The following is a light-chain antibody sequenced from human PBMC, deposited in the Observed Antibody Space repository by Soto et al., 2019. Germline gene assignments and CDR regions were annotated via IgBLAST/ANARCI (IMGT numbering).Light chain of an antibody. Sequence: DIQMTQSPSSLSASVGDRVTITCHARQDISNYLNWYQQKPGKAPKLLIYDASNLETGVPSRFSGSGSGTDFTFTISSLQPEDIATYYCQQYDNLPLTFGGGTKVDIK. CDR3: QQYDNLPLT. V-gene: IGKV1-33*01. CDR1: QDISNY. J-gene: IGKJ4*01. CDR2: DAS.